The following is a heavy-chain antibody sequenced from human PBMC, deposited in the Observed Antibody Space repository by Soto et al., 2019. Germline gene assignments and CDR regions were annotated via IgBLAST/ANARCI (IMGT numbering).Heavy chain of an antibody. CDR3: ARTKDYYDNIGFDY. CDR1: GGSIDSDF. J-gene: IGHJ4*02. CDR2: IYYTGSF. V-gene: IGHV4-59*01. Sequence: SETLSLTCTVSGGSIDSDFWSWIRQPPGKGLEWIGYIYYTGSFNYNPSLRSRVTMSKDTSMSRFSLKLTSVTAADTAVYFCARTKDYYDNIGFDYWSQGTLVTVSS. D-gene: IGHD3-22*01.